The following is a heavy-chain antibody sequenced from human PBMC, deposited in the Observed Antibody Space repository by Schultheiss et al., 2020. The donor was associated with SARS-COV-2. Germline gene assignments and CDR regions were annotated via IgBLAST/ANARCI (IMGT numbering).Heavy chain of an antibody. CDR1: GYTFTGYY. Sequence: ASVKVSCKASGYTFTGYYMHWVRQAPGQGLEWMGWINPNSGGTNYAQKFQGWVTKTRDTSISTAYMELSRLRSDDTAVYYCALTMIGSYYEVGAFDIWGQGTMVTVSS. CDR2: INPNSGGT. V-gene: IGHV1-2*04. D-gene: IGHD1-26*01. CDR3: ALTMIGSYYEVGAFDI. J-gene: IGHJ3*02.